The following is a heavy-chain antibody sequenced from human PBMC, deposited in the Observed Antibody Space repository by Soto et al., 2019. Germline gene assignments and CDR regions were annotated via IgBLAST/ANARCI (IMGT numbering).Heavy chain of an antibody. CDR3: ARNSLELRKNNWFDP. V-gene: IGHV4-39*01. CDR2: IFYLGSS. Sequence: XASLALTCTVCGDCVISREVYWGWVRQPPGKGLEWIGSIFYLGSSYYNPSLKSRVTMSVDTSKNQFSLRLRSVTAADTALYFCARNSLELRKNNWFDPWAQGIMVTVSS. J-gene: IGHJ5*02. CDR1: GDCVISREVY. D-gene: IGHD1-7*01.